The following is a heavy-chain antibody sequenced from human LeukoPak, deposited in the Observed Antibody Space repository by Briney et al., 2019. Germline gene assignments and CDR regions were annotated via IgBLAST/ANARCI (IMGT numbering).Heavy chain of an antibody. J-gene: IGHJ6*02. CDR3: ARHIVVVPADYGMDV. V-gene: IGHV3-21*01. CDR2: ISSSSSYI. CDR1: GFTFRSYS. D-gene: IGHD2-2*01. Sequence: GGSLRLSCAASGFTFRSYSMNWVRQAPGKGLEWVSSISSSSSYIYYADSVKGRFTISRDNAKNSLYLQMNSLRAEDTAVYYCARHIVVVPADYGMDVWGQGTTVTVSS.